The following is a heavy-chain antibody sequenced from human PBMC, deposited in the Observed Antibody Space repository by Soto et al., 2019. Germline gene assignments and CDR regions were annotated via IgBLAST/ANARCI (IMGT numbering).Heavy chain of an antibody. D-gene: IGHD1-26*01. CDR3: ATLGNGMDV. V-gene: IGHV4-39*01. J-gene: IGHJ6*02. CDR1: GASISSSSYY. CDR2: IYYSGST. Sequence: PSETLSLTCSISGASISSSSYYWGWIRQPPGKGLEWIGSIYYSGSTYYNPSLKSRVTISVDTSKNQFSLKLSSVTAADTAVYYCATLGNGMDVWGQGTTVTVSS.